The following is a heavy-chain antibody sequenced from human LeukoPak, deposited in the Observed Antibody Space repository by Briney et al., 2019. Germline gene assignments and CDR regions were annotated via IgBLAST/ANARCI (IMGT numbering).Heavy chain of an antibody. D-gene: IGHD6-13*01. CDR1: GFTFSSYA. CDR3: ARDRDYSSSCPDY. V-gene: IGHV3-30-3*01. J-gene: IGHJ4*02. CDR2: ISYDGSNK. Sequence: GGSLRPSCAASGFTFSSYAMHWVRQAPGKGLEWVAVISYDGSNKYYADSVKGRFTISRDNSKNTLYLQMNSLRAEDTAVYYCARDRDYSSSCPDYWGQGTLVTVSS.